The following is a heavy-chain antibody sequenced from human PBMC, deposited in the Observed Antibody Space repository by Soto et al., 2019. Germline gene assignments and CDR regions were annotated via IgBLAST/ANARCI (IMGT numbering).Heavy chain of an antibody. CDR3: ARDFWSGYSPNYYYYGMDV. CDR1: GGPISSSSYY. J-gene: IGHJ6*02. CDR2: IYYSGST. V-gene: IGHV4-39*02. D-gene: IGHD3-3*01. Sequence: PLETPSLTCNVSGGPISSSSYYRGWIRQPPRKGLEWIGSIYYSGSTYYNPSLKSRVTISVDTSKNQFSLKLSSVTAADTAVYYCARDFWSGYSPNYYYYGMDVWGQGTTVTVSS.